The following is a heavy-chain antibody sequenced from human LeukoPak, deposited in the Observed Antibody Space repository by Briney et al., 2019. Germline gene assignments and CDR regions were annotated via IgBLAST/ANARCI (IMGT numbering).Heavy chain of an antibody. CDR1: GFTFSSYS. J-gene: IGHJ4*02. Sequence: PGGSLRLSCAASGFTFSSYSMNWVRQAPGKGLEWVSSISSSSSYIYYADSVKGRFTISRDNAKNSLYLQMNSLRAEDTAMYYCARIAYCSGDCYSYYFDYWGQGTLVTVSS. CDR2: ISSSSSYI. CDR3: ARIAYCSGDCYSYYFDY. D-gene: IGHD2-21*02. V-gene: IGHV3-21*01.